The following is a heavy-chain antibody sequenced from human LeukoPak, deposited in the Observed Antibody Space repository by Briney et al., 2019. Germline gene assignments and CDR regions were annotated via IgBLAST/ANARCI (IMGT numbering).Heavy chain of an antibody. V-gene: IGHV4-59*08. CDR1: GGSISDSY. CDR2: IFHTGDI. Sequence: SETLSLTCTVSGGSISDSYWSWLRQPPGKALECLAYIFHTGDINYNPSLRSRLTISLDTSKNQFSLELKSVTAADTAVYYCARSARVFESWGQGILVTVSS. J-gene: IGHJ4*02. CDR3: ARSARVFES. D-gene: IGHD6-6*01.